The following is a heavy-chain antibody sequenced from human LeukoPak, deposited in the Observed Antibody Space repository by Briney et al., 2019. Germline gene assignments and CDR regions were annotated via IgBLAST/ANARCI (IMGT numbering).Heavy chain of an antibody. CDR1: GFTFSSYS. CDR2: ISSSSSYI. V-gene: IGHV3-21*01. Sequence: GGSLRLSCAASGFTFSSYSMSWVRQAPGKGLEWVSSISSSSSYIYYADSVKGRFTISRDNAKNSLYLQMNSLRAEDTAVYYCARGGSGGSYYFDYWGQGTLVTVSS. CDR3: ARGGSGGSYYFDY. D-gene: IGHD3-10*01. J-gene: IGHJ4*02.